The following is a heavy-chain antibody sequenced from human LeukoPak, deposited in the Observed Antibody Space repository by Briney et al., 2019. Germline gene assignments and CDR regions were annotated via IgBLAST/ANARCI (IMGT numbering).Heavy chain of an antibody. D-gene: IGHD2-15*01. CDR3: ARIEKWVYYFDY. V-gene: IGHV4-59*05. CDR2: IYYSGST. Sequence: LRLSCAASGFTFSDYYMSWIRQAPGKGLEWIGSIYYSGSTYYNPSLKSRVTISVDTSKNQFSLKLSSVTAADTAVYYCARIEKWVYYFDYWGQGTLVTVSS. J-gene: IGHJ4*02. CDR1: GFTFSDYY.